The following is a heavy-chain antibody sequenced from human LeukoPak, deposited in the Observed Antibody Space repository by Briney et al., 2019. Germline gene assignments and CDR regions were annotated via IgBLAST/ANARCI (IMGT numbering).Heavy chain of an antibody. CDR3: AREMSRVYYGSGSRYFDY. J-gene: IGHJ4*02. CDR2: INRSSSYI. CDR1: GFTFSSYS. D-gene: IGHD3-10*01. V-gene: IGHV3-21*01. Sequence: GGSLRLSCAASGFTFSSYSMNWVRQAPGKGLEWVSSINRSSSYIYYADSVKGRFTISRDNAKNSLYLQMNSLGDEDTAVYYCAREMSRVYYGSGSRYFDYWGQGTLVTVSS.